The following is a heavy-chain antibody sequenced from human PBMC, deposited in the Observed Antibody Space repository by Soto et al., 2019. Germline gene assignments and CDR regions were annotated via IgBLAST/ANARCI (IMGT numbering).Heavy chain of an antibody. Sequence: LSLTCTVSGASIITISHYWGWIRQPPGKGLEWIGTVYYSGSTYYNPSLQSRVAISVDTSKNQFSLKLSSVTAADTAVYYCARHRTSSRRHFDYWGQGTLVTVS. CDR1: GASIITISHY. D-gene: IGHD6-6*01. CDR3: ARHRTSSRRHFDY. CDR2: VYYSGST. J-gene: IGHJ4*02. V-gene: IGHV4-39*01.